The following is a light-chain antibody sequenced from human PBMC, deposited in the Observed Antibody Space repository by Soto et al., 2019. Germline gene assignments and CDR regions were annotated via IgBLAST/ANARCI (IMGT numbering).Light chain of an antibody. CDR1: QSISSW. CDR3: QQYNSYLWT. J-gene: IGKJ1*01. CDR2: KAS. V-gene: IGKV1-5*03. Sequence: IQMTQSPSTLSASVGDRVTITCRASQSISSWLAWYQQKPGKAPKLLIYKASSLESGVPSRFSGSGSGTEFTLTISSLQPDDFATYYCQQYNSYLWTFDQGTKVDI.